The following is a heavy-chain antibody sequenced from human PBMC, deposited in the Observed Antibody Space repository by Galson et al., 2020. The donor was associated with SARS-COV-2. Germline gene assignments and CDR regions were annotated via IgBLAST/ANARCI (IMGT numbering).Heavy chain of an antibody. Sequence: GESLKISCAASGFTFSSYGMHWVRQAPGKGLEWVAVIWYDGSNKYYADSVKGRFTISRDNSKNTLYLQMNSLRAEDTAVYYCAREGDTAVGALDYWGQGTLVTVSS. CDR1: GFTFSSYG. CDR2: IWYDGSNK. D-gene: IGHD1-26*01. V-gene: IGHV3-33*01. J-gene: IGHJ4*02. CDR3: AREGDTAVGALDY.